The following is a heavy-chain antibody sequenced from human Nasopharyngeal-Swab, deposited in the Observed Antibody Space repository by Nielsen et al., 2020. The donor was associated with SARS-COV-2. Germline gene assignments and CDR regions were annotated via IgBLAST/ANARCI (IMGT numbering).Heavy chain of an antibody. V-gene: IGHV3-53*01. D-gene: IGHD3-10*01. CDR1: GFTVSSNY. J-gene: IGHJ6*03. CDR3: ARRLLWFGEPRMDV. CDR2: IYSGGST. Sequence: GESLKISCAASGFTVSSNYMSWVRPAPGKGLEWVSVIYSGGSTYYADSVKGRFTISRDNSKNTLYLQMNSLRAEDTAVYYCARRLLWFGEPRMDVWGKGTTVTVSS.